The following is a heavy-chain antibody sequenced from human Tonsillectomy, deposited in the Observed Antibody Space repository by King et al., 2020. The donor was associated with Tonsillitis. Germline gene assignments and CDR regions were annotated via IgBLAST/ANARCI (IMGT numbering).Heavy chain of an antibody. Sequence: VQLVESGGGVVQPGGSLRLSCAASGFTFSSYGMHWVRQAPGKGLEWVAVISYDGSNKYYADSVKGRFTISRDNSKNTLYLQMNSLRAEDTAVYYCAKSLGYSYGPFPPFDYWGQGTLVTVSS. J-gene: IGHJ4*02. CDR3: AKSLGYSYGPFPPFDY. CDR2: ISYDGSNK. D-gene: IGHD5-18*01. V-gene: IGHV3-30*18. CDR1: GFTFSSYG.